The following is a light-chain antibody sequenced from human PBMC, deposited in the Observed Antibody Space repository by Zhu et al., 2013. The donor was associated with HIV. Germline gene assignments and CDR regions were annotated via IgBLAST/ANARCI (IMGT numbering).Light chain of an antibody. CDR3: QQYGASPT. CDR2: GAS. Sequence: EIVLTQSPGTLSLSPGERVTLSCRASQSVSNRYLAWYQQKPGQAPRLLIYGASSRAPGIADRFSGSGSGTDFTLSISRLEPEDFVVYYCQQYGASPTFGQGTRLEIK. CDR1: QSVSNRY. J-gene: IGKJ5*01. V-gene: IGKV3-20*01.